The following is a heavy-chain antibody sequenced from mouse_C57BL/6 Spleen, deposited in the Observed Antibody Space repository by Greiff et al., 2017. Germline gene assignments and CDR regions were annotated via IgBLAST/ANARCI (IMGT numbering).Heavy chain of an antibody. CDR3: SRAHYYDYDTCAMDY. CDR1: GYTFTRYW. CDR2: IYPGSGST. J-gene: IGHJ4*01. Sequence: VQLQQPGADLVKPGASVKMSCKASGYTFTRYWITWVKQRPGQGLEWIGDIYPGSGSTNYNEKFKSKAILTVDTSSSTAYMQLSSLTSEDSAVYDCSRAHYYDYDTCAMDYWGQGTSVTVSS. D-gene: IGHD2-4*01. V-gene: IGHV1-55*01.